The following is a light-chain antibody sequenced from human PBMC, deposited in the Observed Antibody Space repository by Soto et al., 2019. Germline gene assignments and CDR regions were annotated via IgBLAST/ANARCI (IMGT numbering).Light chain of an antibody. J-gene: IGKJ5*01. CDR3: MQVSHWPTT. V-gene: IGKV2-30*01. CDR2: KVS. CDR1: QSLVYSDGNTY. Sequence: DVELTQSPLSLPVTLGQPASISCRSSQSLVYSDGNTYLGWIHQRPGQSPRRLIYKVSNRDSGVPDRLRGRGSATDFTLIISGVEAEDVVVYFCMQVSHWPTTFGQGTRLEIK.